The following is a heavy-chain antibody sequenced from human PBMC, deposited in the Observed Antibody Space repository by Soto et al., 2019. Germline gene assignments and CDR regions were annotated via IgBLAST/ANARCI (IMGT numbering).Heavy chain of an antibody. CDR1: GFTFSSYW. Sequence: GGSLRLSCAASGFTFSSYWMHWVRQAPGKGLVWVSRINSDGSSTSYADSVKGRFTISRDNAKNTLYLQMNSLRAEDTAVYYCQSDDGSSTRCYFSDFDYWAQGILVNVSS. V-gene: IGHV3-74*01. J-gene: IGHJ4*02. CDR2: INSDGSST. D-gene: IGHD2-2*01. CDR3: QSDDGSSTRCYFSDFDY.